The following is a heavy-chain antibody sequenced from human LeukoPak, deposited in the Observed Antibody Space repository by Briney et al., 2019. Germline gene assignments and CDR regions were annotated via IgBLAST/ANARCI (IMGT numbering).Heavy chain of an antibody. J-gene: IGHJ5*01. CDR2: IKQDGSAT. CDR3: ARAVNWGGGDTFDC. Sequence: GGSLRLSCAASGFTLSNNWMNWVRQAPGRGPEWVANIKQDGSATYYVDSVRGRFTISRDNAENSVYLQMNSLRAEDTAVYYCARAVNWGGGDTFDCWGQGTLLTVSS. D-gene: IGHD3-10*01. V-gene: IGHV3-7*01. CDR1: GFTLSNNW.